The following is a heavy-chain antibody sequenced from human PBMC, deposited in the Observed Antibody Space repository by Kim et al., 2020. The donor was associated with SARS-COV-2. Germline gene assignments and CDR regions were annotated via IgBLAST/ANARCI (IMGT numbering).Heavy chain of an antibody. D-gene: IGHD2-2*01. Sequence: GRFTITRDNSKNTLYLQMNSLRVEDTAVYYCAREMGRIVVVPAAMPAWEYWGQGTLVTVSS. V-gene: IGHV3-30*01. J-gene: IGHJ4*02. CDR3: AREMGRIVVVPAAMPAWEY.